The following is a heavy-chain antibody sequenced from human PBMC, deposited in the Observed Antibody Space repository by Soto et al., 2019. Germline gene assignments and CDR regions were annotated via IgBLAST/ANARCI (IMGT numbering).Heavy chain of an antibody. CDR3: ARAGQYYDSSGYAN. CDR2: ISVYNGNT. Sequence: QVKLVQSGTEVKKPGASMKVSCKASGYSSATSGISWVRQAPGQGLEWMGWISVYNGNTNYDQKLRDRVTMTTDTSTSTAYLELRSLRSDDSAVYYCARAGQYYDSSGYANWGQGTLVTVSS. J-gene: IGHJ4*02. D-gene: IGHD3-22*01. CDR1: GYSSATSG. V-gene: IGHV1-18*01.